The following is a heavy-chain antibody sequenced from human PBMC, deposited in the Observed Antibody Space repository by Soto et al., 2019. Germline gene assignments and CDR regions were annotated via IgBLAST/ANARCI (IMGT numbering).Heavy chain of an antibody. CDR2: IYYSGST. D-gene: IGHD6-13*01. Sequence: SETQSLTCTVSGGSISSYDWSWIRQPPGKGLEWIGYIYYSGSTNYNPSLKSRVTISVDTSKNALYLEMNSLRPDDAAVYYCAKGMYSSSWYYDYWGQGTLVTVSS. V-gene: IGHV4-59*01. CDR1: GGSISSYD. CDR3: AKGMYSSSWYYDY. J-gene: IGHJ4*02.